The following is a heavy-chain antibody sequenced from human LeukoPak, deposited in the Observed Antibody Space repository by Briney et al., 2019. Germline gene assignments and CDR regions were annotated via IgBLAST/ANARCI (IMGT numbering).Heavy chain of an antibody. J-gene: IGHJ6*02. Sequence: SETLSLTCAVSGGSISSGGYSWSWIRQPPGKGLEWIGYIYHSGTTYYNPSLKSRVTISVDRSKNQFSLRLSSVTAADTAVYYCASGYCSGGSCYPLDVWGQGTTVTVSS. V-gene: IGHV4-30-2*01. CDR3: ASGYCSGGSCYPLDV. CDR1: GGSISSGGYS. CDR2: IYHSGTT. D-gene: IGHD2-15*01.